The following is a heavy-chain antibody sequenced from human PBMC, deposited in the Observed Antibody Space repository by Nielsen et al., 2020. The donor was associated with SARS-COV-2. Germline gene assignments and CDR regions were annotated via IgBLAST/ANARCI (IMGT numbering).Heavy chain of an antibody. CDR3: ARVAGNCSGGSCYDGWFDP. V-gene: IGHV4-59*01. Sequence: SETLSLTCAVYGGSFSGYYWSWIRQPPGKGLEWIGYIYYSGSTNYNPSLKSRVTISVDTSKNQFSLKLSSVTAADTAVYYCARVAGNCSGGSCYDGWFDPWGQGTLVTVSS. CDR2: IYYSGST. CDR1: GGSFSGYY. J-gene: IGHJ5*02. D-gene: IGHD2-15*01.